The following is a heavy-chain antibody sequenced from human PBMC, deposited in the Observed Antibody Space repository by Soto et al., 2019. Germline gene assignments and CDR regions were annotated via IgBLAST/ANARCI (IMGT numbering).Heavy chain of an antibody. Sequence: PSETLSLTCTVSGGSISSYYWSWIRQPPGKGLEWIGYIYYSGSTNYNPSLKSRVTISVDTSKNQFSLKLSSVTAADTAVYYCARFTIFGVGMVWFDPWGQGTLVTVS. V-gene: IGHV4-59*01. J-gene: IGHJ5*02. CDR1: GGSISSYY. CDR2: IYYSGST. D-gene: IGHD3-3*01. CDR3: ARFTIFGVGMVWFDP.